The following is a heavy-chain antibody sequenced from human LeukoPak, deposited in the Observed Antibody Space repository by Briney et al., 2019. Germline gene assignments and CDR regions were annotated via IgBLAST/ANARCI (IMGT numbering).Heavy chain of an antibody. V-gene: IGHV4-39*07. CDR2: IYFTGST. CDR1: GGSISDSSSY. J-gene: IGHJ3*02. CDR3: ARQVATKGEWAFDI. D-gene: IGHD5-12*01. Sequence: SETLSLTCTVSGGSISDSSSYWGWIRQPPGKGLEWIANIYFTGSTYYSPSLKSRFTISIDTSKSQFSLRLNSVTAADTAVYYCARQVATKGEWAFDIWGQGTMVTASS.